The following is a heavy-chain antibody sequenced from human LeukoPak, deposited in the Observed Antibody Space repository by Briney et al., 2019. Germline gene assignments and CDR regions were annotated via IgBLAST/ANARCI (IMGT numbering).Heavy chain of an antibody. D-gene: IGHD2-21*02. V-gene: IGHV4-31*03. CDR1: GGSISSGAYY. CDR2: IYYSGST. Sequence: PSETLSLTCTVSGGSISSGAYYWSWIRQHPGKGLEWIGYIYYSGSTYYNPSLKSRATISVDTSKNQFSLNLSSVTAADTAVYYCARSMGDLRGLIDYWGQGTLVTVSS. J-gene: IGHJ4*02. CDR3: ARSMGDLRGLIDY.